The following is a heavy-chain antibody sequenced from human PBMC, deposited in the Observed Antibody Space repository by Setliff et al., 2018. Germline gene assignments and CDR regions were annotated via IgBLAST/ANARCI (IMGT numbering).Heavy chain of an antibody. CDR3: AHSTTFDLHHDY. CDR1: GASINRDY. CDR2: IHYSGST. J-gene: IGHJ4*02. V-gene: IGHV4-59*08. Sequence: SETLSLTCSVSGASINRDYWNWIRQPPGKGLEWIGYIHYSGSTNYNPSLKSRATISRDTSSNQFSLKLFSVTAADTAVYYCAHSTTFDLHHDYWGQGALVTVSS. D-gene: IGHD3-9*01.